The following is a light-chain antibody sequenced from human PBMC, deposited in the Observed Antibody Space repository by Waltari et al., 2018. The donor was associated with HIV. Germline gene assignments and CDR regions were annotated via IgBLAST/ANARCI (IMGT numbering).Light chain of an antibody. CDR1: SSDVGGYNY. CDR3: CSYAGSL. Sequence: QSALTQPRSVSGSPGQSVTISCTGTSSDVGGYNYVSWYQQHPGKAPKLMIYDVSKRPSGVPDRFSGSKSGNTASLTISGLQAEDEADYYCCSYAGSLFGGGTKLTVL. CDR2: DVS. V-gene: IGLV2-11*01. J-gene: IGLJ3*02.